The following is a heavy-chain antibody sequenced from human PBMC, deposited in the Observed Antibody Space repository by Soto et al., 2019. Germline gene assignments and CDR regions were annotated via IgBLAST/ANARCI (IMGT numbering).Heavy chain of an antibody. CDR2: IYYAGST. CDR3: GRRIGATKTFDN. D-gene: IGHD5-12*01. J-gene: IGHJ4*02. V-gene: IGHV4-59*08. Sequence: PSETLSLTCTVSGGSISPYYWSWIRQPPGRGLEWIGFIYYAGSTKYNPSLNSRVTISVDTSKNQFSLTVTSVTAADTAVYYCGRRIGATKTFDNWGQETLVTVSS. CDR1: GGSISPYY.